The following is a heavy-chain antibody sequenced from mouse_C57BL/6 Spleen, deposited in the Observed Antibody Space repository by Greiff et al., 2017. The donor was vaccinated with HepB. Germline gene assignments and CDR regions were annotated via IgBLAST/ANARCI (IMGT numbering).Heavy chain of an antibody. Sequence: QVQLQQSGAELARPGASVKLSCKASGYTFTSYGISWVKQRTGQGLEWIGEIYPRSGNTYYNEKFKGKATLTADKSSSTAYMELRSLTSEDSAVYFCARETTVVAEYFDVWGTGTTVTVSS. V-gene: IGHV1-81*01. CDR1: GYTFTSYG. J-gene: IGHJ1*03. CDR2: IYPRSGNT. D-gene: IGHD1-1*01. CDR3: ARETTVVAEYFDV.